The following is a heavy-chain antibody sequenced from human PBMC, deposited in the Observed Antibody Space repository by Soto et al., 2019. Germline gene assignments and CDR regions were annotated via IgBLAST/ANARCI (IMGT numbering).Heavy chain of an antibody. D-gene: IGHD3-10*01. V-gene: IGHV1-3*01. CDR3: ARDWFGSFDY. Sequence: QVQLVQSGAGVKKPGASVKVSCKASGYIFTRYAVHWVRQAPGQRLEWIGYINAGTGSTKFSQKFQGRVSITVDTSATTVYMEVSSLTSEDTAVYYCARDWFGSFDYWGQGTLVTVSS. J-gene: IGHJ4*02. CDR2: INAGTGST. CDR1: GYIFTRYA.